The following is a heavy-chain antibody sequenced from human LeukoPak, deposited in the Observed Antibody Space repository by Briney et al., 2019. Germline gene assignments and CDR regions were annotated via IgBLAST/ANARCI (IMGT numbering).Heavy chain of an antibody. J-gene: IGHJ4*02. D-gene: IGHD2-21*02. CDR1: GFTFSDYY. Sequence: PGGSLRLSCVVSGFTFSDYYMHWVRQAPGKGPVWVARVSTDGSSTNYADFAKGRFTSSRDNAKNALYLQINSLTPEDTAVYYCARRTIAVVTGDFWGQGTLVTVS. CDR3: ARRTIAVVTGDF. V-gene: IGHV3-74*01. CDR2: VSTDGSST.